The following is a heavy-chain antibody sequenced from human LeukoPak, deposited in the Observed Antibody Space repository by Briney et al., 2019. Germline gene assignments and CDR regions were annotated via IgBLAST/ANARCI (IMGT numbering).Heavy chain of an antibody. J-gene: IGHJ6*02. V-gene: IGHV4-59*08. CDR3: ARQGDGVEYFYAVDV. Sequence: SETLSLTCTVSGGSLSPYYWGWIRHPPAQGMEWIAFIHYSGSTNYNLSLRTRVTISVDTTKNQFSLKVSSVTAADTAIYYCARQGDGVEYFYAVDVWGQGTTVTVSS. D-gene: IGHD3-16*01. CDR1: GGSLSPYY. CDR2: IHYSGST.